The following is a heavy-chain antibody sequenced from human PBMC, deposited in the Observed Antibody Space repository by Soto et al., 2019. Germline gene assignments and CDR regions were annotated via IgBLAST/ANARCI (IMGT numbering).Heavy chain of an antibody. J-gene: IGHJ4*02. CDR1: GFTFDDYA. CDR2: ISWNSGSI. V-gene: IGHV3-9*01. Sequence: EVQLVESGGGLVQPGRSLRLSCAASGFTFDDYAMHWVRQAPGKGLEWVSGISWNSGSIGYADSVKGRFTISRDNAKNSLYLQMNSLRAEDTALYYCAKDPESSIAARWTDYWGQGTLVTVSS. CDR3: AKDPESSIAARWTDY. D-gene: IGHD6-6*01.